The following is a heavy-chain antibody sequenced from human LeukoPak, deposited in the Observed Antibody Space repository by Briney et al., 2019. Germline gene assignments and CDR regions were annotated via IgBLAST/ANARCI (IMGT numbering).Heavy chain of an antibody. V-gene: IGHV4-59*01. CDR2: IYNYGST. J-gene: IGHJ4*02. CDR1: GGSTNNYY. D-gene: IGHD3-10*01. Sequence: SETLSLTCTVSGGSTNNYYWSWMRQSPGKGLEWIGDIYNYGSTNYNPSLKSRVTISVDTSKSQFSLKLSSVTASDTAVYYCARDSGTYYNGFDYWGQGTLVTVSS. CDR3: ARDSGTYYNGFDY.